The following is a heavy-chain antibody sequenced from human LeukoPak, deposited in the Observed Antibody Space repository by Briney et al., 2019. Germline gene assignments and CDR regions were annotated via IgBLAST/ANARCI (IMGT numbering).Heavy chain of an antibody. CDR3: AFGGGTTGLFDF. V-gene: IGHV3-48*04. D-gene: IGHD1-1*01. CDR1: GFTFSSYA. J-gene: IGHJ4*02. CDR2: ISSSSSTI. Sequence: GGSLRLSCVASGFTFSSYAMHWVRQAPGEGLEWVSYISSSSSTIYYADSVKGRFTISRDNAKNSLYLQMNTLRAEDTAVYSCAFGGGTTGLFDFWGQGTLVTVSS.